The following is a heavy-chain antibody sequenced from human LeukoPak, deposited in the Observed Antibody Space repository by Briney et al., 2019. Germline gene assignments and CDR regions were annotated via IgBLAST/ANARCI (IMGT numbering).Heavy chain of an antibody. CDR2: IKEDGTET. CDR3: AKEGRSLQTY. D-gene: IGHD5-24*01. J-gene: IGHJ4*02. V-gene: IGHV3-7*03. CDR1: GFMFSSNW. Sequence: GGSLRHSCAASGFMFSSNWMSWVRLAPGKGLEWVANIKEDGTETYYVDSVKGRFTISRDNAKNSLYLQMNSLRVEDTAVYYCAKEGRSLQTYWGQGTLVTVSS.